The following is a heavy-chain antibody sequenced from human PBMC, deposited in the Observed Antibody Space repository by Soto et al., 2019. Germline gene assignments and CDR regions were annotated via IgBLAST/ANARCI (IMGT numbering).Heavy chain of an antibody. J-gene: IGHJ6*02. V-gene: IGHV1-8*01. CDR2: MNPNSGNT. Sequence: QVQLVQSGAEVKKPGASVKVSCKASGYTFTSYDINWVRQATGQGLEWMGWMNPNSGNTGYAQKFQGRVTMTRTTXKXPAKMELSRLRSEDTAGYYWSGELAVPWYYLYGMDVWGQGTTGTVSS. CDR1: GYTFTSYD. D-gene: IGHD6-19*01. CDR3: SGELAVPWYYLYGMDV.